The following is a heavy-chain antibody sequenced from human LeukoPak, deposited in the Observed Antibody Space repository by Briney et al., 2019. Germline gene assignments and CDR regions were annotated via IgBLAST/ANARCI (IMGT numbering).Heavy chain of an antibody. CDR1: GYTFTSYD. J-gene: IGHJ5*02. D-gene: IGHD2-2*01. V-gene: IGHV1-8*03. Sequence: ASVKASCKASGYTFTSYDINWVRQATGQGLEWMGWMNPNSGNTGYAQKFQGRVTITRNTSISTAYMELSSLRSEDTAVYYCARGAVPAAGDWFDPWGQGTLVTVSS. CDR2: MNPNSGNT. CDR3: ARGAVPAAGDWFDP.